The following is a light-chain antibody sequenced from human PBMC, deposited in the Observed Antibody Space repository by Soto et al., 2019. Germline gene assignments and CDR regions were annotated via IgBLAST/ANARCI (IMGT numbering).Light chain of an antibody. V-gene: IGKV1-39*01. CDR3: QQSYSTPYT. J-gene: IGKJ2*01. CDR2: AAS. Sequence: DIQMTQSPSSLSASVGDRVTITCRASQSISSYLNWYQQKPGKAPKLLMYAASSLQSEVPSRFSGSGSGTDFTLTISSLQPEDFATYYCQQSYSTPYTFGQGTNLEIK. CDR1: QSISSY.